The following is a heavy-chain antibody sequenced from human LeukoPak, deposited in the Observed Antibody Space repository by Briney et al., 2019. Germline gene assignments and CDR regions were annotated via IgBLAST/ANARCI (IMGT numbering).Heavy chain of an antibody. CDR2: ISPSGGST. J-gene: IGHJ4*02. CDR3: ARDPPSIAARAGGIAVAGDY. CDR1: GYTFTTYY. D-gene: IGHD6-19*01. V-gene: IGHV1-46*01. Sequence: ASVKVSCKASGYTFTTYYIHWVRQAPGQGLEWMGIISPSGGSTSYAQKFQGRVTMTRDTSTSTAYMELSSLRSEDTAVYYCARDPPSIAARAGGIAVAGDYWGQGTLVTVSS.